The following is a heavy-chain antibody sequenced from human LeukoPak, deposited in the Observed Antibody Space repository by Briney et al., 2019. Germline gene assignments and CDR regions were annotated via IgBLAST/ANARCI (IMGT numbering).Heavy chain of an antibody. CDR3: ARDIGFGGGMDV. Sequence: GASVKVSCKAAGYTFTNYDINWVRQATGQGLEWMGWMNPNSGNTGYAQKFQDRVTMTRDTPISTAYMELSSLRSGDTAVYYCARDIGFGGGMDVWGQGTTVTVAS. V-gene: IGHV1-8*02. CDR1: GYTFTNYD. D-gene: IGHD3-10*01. CDR2: MNPNSGNT. J-gene: IGHJ6*02.